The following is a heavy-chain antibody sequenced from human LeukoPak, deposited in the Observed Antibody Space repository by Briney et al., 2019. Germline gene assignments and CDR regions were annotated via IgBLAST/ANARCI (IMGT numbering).Heavy chain of an antibody. CDR3: ARVGATTGFSFAEYFQH. CDR2: IYYSGST. D-gene: IGHD1-26*01. V-gene: IGHV4-39*01. CDR1: GGSISSSSYY. J-gene: IGHJ1*01. Sequence: SETLSLTCTVSGGSISSSSYYWGWIRQPPGKGLEWIGSIYYSGSTYYNPSLKSRVTISVDTSKNQFSLKLSSVTAADTAVYYCARVGATTGFSFAEYFQHWGQGTLVTVSS.